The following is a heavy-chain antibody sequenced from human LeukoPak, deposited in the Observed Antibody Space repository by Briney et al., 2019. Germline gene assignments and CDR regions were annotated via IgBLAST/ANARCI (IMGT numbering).Heavy chain of an antibody. J-gene: IGHJ4*02. CDR1: GGSISSYY. CDR2: IYTSGST. Sequence: SETLSLTCTVSGGSISSYYWSWIRQPAGKGLEWIGRIYTSGSTNYNPSLKSRVTMSVDTSKNQFSLKLSSATAADTAVYYCATRSAYYYDSSGYDYWGQGTLVTVSS. CDR3: ATRSAYYYDSSGYDY. D-gene: IGHD3-22*01. V-gene: IGHV4-4*07.